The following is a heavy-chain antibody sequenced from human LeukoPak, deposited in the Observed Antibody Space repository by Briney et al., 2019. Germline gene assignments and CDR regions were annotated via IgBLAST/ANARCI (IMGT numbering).Heavy chain of an antibody. J-gene: IGHJ4*02. V-gene: IGHV3-23*01. CDR1: GFTFSRYG. CDR2: ISGIGGST. D-gene: IGHD2-2*01. CDR3: AKTIVLVPAAMPDDY. Sequence: GRSLTLSCAASGFTFSRYGMSWVRQPPGKGREWVSAISGIGGSTYYADSVNGWFTISRDNSKNSLYLPMNSLRAGDTAVYYCAKTIVLVPAAMPDDYWGQGTLVTVSS.